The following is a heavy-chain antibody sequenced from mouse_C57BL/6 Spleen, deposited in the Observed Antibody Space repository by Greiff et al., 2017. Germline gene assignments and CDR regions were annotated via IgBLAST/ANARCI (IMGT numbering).Heavy chain of an antibody. Sequence: VKLQQPGAELVRPGSSVKLSCKASGYTFTSYWMDWVKQRPGQGLEWIGNIYPSDSETHYNQKFKDKATLTVDKSSSTAYMQLSSLTSEDSAVYYCARRGIYSDYWGQGTTLTVSS. CDR2: IYPSDSET. CDR3: ARRGIYSDY. V-gene: IGHV1-61*01. CDR1: GYTFTSYW. J-gene: IGHJ2*01.